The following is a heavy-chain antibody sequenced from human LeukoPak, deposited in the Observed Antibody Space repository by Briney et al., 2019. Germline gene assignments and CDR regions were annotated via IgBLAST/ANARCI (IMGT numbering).Heavy chain of an antibody. V-gene: IGHV3-48*03. CDR1: GFTFSSYA. CDR3: ARERLRPVGVYYYYGMDV. CDR2: ISSSGSTI. J-gene: IGHJ6*02. D-gene: IGHD3-16*01. Sequence: GGSLRLSCAASGFTFSSYAMSWVRQAPGKGLEWVSYISSSGSTIYYADSVKGRFTISRDNAKNSLYLQMNSLRAEDTAVYYCARERLRPVGVYYYYGMDVWGQGTTVTVSS.